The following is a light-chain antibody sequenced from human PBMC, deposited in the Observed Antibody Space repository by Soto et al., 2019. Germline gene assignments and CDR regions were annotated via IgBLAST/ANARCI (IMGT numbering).Light chain of an antibody. CDR3: QPYGSSGT. Sequence: PRAPAALSKTRGERATFSGRASQSVPRSYLAWYQQKPGQAPRLLIYGTSSRATGIPDRFSGSGSGTDFTLTISRLEHEDFAVYYCQPYGSSGTFGEGTNVDIK. CDR2: GTS. J-gene: IGKJ4*02. CDR1: QSVPRSY. V-gene: IGKV3-20*01.